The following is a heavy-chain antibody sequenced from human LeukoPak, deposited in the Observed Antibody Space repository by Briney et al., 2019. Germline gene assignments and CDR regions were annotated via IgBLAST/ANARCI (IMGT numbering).Heavy chain of an antibody. CDR1: GFTFSSYS. CDR3: ARERPYGSGSYSDY. V-gene: IGHV3-21*01. Sequence: GGSLRLSCAASGFTFSSYSMNWVRQALGKGLEWVSSISSSSSYIYYADSVKGRFTISRDNAKNSLYLQMNSLRAEDTAVYYCARERPYGSGSYSDYWGQGTLVTVSS. D-gene: IGHD3-10*01. CDR2: ISSSSSYI. J-gene: IGHJ4*02.